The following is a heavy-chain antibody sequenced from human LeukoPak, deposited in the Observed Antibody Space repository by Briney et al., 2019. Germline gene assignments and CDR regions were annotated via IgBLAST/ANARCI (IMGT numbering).Heavy chain of an antibody. V-gene: IGHV3-7*01. J-gene: IGHJ4*02. CDR1: GLTFSSSW. CDR3: ARDLAYSRLDY. D-gene: IGHD5-18*01. CDR2: INPDGNKK. Sequence: GGSLRLSCAVSGLTFSSSWMDWVRQAPGKRLEWVASINPDGNKKYSADSVKGRFTISRDNAENSLYLQMSSLRVEDTAFYYCARDLAYSRLDYWGQGMLVTVSS.